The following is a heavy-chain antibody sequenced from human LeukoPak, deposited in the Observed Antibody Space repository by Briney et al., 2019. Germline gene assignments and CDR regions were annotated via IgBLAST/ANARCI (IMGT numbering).Heavy chain of an antibody. J-gene: IGHJ6*03. CDR2: ISAYNGNT. CDR3: ARETYSSGWYHHYYYMDV. Sequence: ASVNVSCKASGYTFTSYGISWVRQAPGQGLEWMGWISAYNGNTNYAQKLQGRVTMTTDTSTSTAYMELRSLRSDDTAVYYCARETYSSGWYHHYYYMDVWGKGTTVTVSS. CDR1: GYTFTSYG. D-gene: IGHD6-19*01. V-gene: IGHV1-18*01.